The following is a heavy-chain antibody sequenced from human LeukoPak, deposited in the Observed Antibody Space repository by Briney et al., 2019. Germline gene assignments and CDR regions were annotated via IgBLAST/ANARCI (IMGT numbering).Heavy chain of an antibody. Sequence: GESLKISCKASGYGLTNYWIAWVRQMPGKGLECMGIIFPGDSDTKYSPSFRGQVTISADKSISTAYLQWSSLKASDTAMYYCARTWSTTSDFDYWGQGTLVTVSS. D-gene: IGHD1-1*01. V-gene: IGHV5-51*01. CDR3: ARTWSTTSDFDY. CDR1: GYGLTNYW. CDR2: IFPGDSDT. J-gene: IGHJ4*02.